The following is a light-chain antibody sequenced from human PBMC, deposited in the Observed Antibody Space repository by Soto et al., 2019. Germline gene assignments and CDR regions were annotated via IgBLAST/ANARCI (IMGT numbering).Light chain of an antibody. Sequence: DIQMTQSPSTLSASVGDRVTITCRASQSISSWLAWYQQKPGKAPKLLIYDVSSLQSGVPSRFSGSGSGTEFTLTINSLQADDFATYYCQQHNSFSITFGQGTRLEI. CDR1: QSISSW. CDR2: DVS. CDR3: QQHNSFSIT. V-gene: IGKV1-5*01. J-gene: IGKJ5*01.